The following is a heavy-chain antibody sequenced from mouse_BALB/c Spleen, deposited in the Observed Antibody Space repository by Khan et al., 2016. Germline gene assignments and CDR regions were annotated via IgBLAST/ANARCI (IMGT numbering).Heavy chain of an antibody. CDR2: IDTENADT. CDR1: GFNIKDYY. D-gene: IGHD2-1*01. V-gene: IGHV14-4*02. J-gene: IGHJ3*01. CDR3: AIYGNILAWFAY. Sequence: EVQLQESGAELVRSGTSVNLSCTVSGFNIKDYYIHWVKQRPEQGLEWIGWIDTENADTEYAPKFQGKATMTADTSSNTAYLQLNTLTSEDISVYYCAIYGNILAWFAYWGQGTLVTVSA.